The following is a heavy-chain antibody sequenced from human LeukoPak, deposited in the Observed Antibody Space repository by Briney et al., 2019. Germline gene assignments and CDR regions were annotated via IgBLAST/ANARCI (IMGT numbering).Heavy chain of an antibody. Sequence: PGGSLRLSCAASGFTFSSYAMHWVRQAPGNGLEWVAVISYDGSNKYYADSVKGRFTISRDNSKNTLYLQMNSLRAEDTAAYYCARVKAGTSYFDYWGQGTLVTVSS. J-gene: IGHJ4*02. CDR3: ARVKAGTSYFDY. D-gene: IGHD6-13*01. V-gene: IGHV3-30-3*01. CDR1: GFTFSSYA. CDR2: ISYDGSNK.